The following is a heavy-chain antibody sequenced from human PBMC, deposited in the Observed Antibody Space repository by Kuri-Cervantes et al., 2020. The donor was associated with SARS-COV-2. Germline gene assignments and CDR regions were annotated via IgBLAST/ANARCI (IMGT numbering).Heavy chain of an antibody. CDR2: IIPIFCTA. V-gene: IGHV1-69*05. D-gene: IGHD6-13*01. CDR3: ARGRQQYYYYGMDV. CDR1: GGTFSSYS. Sequence: SVKVSCKASGGTFSSYSISWVRQAPGQGLEWMGGIIPIFCTANYAQKFQGRVTMTRDKSTSTVYMELSSLRSEDTAVYYCARGRQQYYYYGMDVWGQGTTVTVSS. J-gene: IGHJ6*02.